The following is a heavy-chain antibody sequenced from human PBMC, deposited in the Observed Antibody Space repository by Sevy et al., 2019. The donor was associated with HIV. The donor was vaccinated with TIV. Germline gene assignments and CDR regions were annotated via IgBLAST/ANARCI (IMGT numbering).Heavy chain of an antibody. Sequence: GGSLRLSCAASGFTFSSYGMHWVRQAPGKGLEWVAVISYDGSNKYYADSVKGRFTISRDNSKNTGILQMNSLRAEDTAVYYWAKEIEGWGWAARPLAPPTYYYYYGMDVWGQGTTVTVSS. D-gene: IGHD6-6*01. CDR2: ISYDGSNK. J-gene: IGHJ6*02. CDR1: GFTFSSYG. CDR3: AKEIEGWGWAARPLAPPTYYYYYGMDV. V-gene: IGHV3-30*18.